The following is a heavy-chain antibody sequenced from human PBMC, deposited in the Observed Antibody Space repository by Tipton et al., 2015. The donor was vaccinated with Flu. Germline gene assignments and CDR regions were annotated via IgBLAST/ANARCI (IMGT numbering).Heavy chain of an antibody. CDR2: IHFSGST. D-gene: IGHD2-21*01. V-gene: IGHV4-59*01. J-gene: IGHJ3*02. CDR3: ARLWWGLRDAFDI. Sequence: TLSLTCTVSGGSITGYYWSWVRQPPGRGLEWIGYIHFSGSTNYNPSLRSRVTLSLDTARTQFSLRLSSVTAADTAVYYCARLWWGLRDAFDIWGQGSLVTVSS. CDR1: GGSITGYY.